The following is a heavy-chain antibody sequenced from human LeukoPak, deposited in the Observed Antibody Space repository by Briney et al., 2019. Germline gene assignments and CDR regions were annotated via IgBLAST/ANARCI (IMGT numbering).Heavy chain of an antibody. CDR3: AKDAGYSGYDAFDY. CDR1: GFTVSSNY. V-gene: IGHV3-53*01. J-gene: IGHJ4*02. D-gene: IGHD5-12*01. CDR2: IGNSGHNT. Sequence: GGSLRLSCAASGFTVSSNYMSWVRQAPGKGLEWVSSIGNSGHNTYYADSVKGRFTVSRDNSKNTLYLQMNSLRVEDTAVYYCAKDAGYSGYDAFDYWGQGTLVTVSS.